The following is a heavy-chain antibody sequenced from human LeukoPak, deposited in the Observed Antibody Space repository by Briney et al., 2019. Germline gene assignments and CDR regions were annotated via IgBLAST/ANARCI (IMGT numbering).Heavy chain of an antibody. V-gene: IGHV3-30-3*01. CDR3: ARAGIRGSIAAPFDY. CDR2: ISYDGSNK. J-gene: IGHJ4*02. D-gene: IGHD6-13*01. Sequence: PGGSLRLSCAASGFTFSSYAMHWVRQAPGKGLEWVAVISYDGSNKYYADSVKGRFTISRDNSKNTLYLQMNSLRAEDTAVYYCARAGIRGSIAAPFDYWGQGTLVTVSS. CDR1: GFTFSSYA.